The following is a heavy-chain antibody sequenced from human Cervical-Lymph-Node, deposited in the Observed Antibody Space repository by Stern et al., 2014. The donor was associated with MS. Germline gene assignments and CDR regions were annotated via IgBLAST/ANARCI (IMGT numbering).Heavy chain of an antibody. CDR3: AREPPDCSGGSCPIDY. Sequence: VQLVESGGGLVKPGGSLRLSCAASGFTFSSYSMNWVRQAPGKGLEWVSSISSSSSYIYYADSVKGRFTISKDNAKNSLYLQMNSLRAEDTAVYYCAREPPDCSGGSCPIDYWGQGTLVTVSS. J-gene: IGHJ4*02. D-gene: IGHD2-15*01. CDR2: ISSSSSYI. CDR1: GFTFSSYS. V-gene: IGHV3-21*01.